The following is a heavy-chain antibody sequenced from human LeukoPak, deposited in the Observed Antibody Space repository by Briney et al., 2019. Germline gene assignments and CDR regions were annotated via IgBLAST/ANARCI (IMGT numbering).Heavy chain of an antibody. Sequence: PGGSLRLSCAASGFTFSSYAMSWVRQAPGKGLEWVSAISGSGGNTYYADSVKGRFTVSRDNSKSTLYLQMNSLRAEDAALYYCAKRQAGATWSYYYYGMDVWGQGTTVTVSS. J-gene: IGHJ6*02. CDR2: ISGSGGNT. CDR1: GFTFSSYA. CDR3: AKRQAGATWSYYYYGMDV. V-gene: IGHV3-23*01. D-gene: IGHD1-26*01.